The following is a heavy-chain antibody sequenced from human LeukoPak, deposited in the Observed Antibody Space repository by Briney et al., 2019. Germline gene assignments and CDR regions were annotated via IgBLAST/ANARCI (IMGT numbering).Heavy chain of an antibody. CDR3: ARAQEGCSRASCYLEP. Sequence: PSGTLSLTCAISGASLSSTNWWIWVRQPPGKGLEWIGEMHHSGRTNYNPSLKSRITISVDKSKNQVFLRLNSVAAADTALYYCARAQEGCSRASCYLEPWGQGTLVTVSS. CDR1: GASLSSTNW. V-gene: IGHV4-4*02. J-gene: IGHJ5*02. D-gene: IGHD2-2*01. CDR2: MHHSGRT.